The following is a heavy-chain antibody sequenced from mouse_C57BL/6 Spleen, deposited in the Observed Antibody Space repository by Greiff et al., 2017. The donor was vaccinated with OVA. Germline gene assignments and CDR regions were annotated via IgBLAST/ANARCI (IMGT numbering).Heavy chain of an antibody. CDR1: GYTFTSYW. D-gene: IGHD2-4*01. CDR2: IDPSDSET. Sequence: QVQLQQPGAELVRPGSSVKLSCKASGYTFTSYWMHWVKQRPIQGLEWIGNIDPSDSETHYNQKFKDKATLTVDKSSSTAYMQLSSLTSEDSAVYYCARGEVGYDYDGNAMDYWGQGTSVTVSS. J-gene: IGHJ4*01. CDR3: ARGEVGYDYDGNAMDY. V-gene: IGHV1-52*01.